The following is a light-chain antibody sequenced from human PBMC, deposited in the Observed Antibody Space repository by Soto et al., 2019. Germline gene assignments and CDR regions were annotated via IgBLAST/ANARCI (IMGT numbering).Light chain of an antibody. CDR3: GAWDDSVSAYV. V-gene: IGLV1-51*02. J-gene: IGLJ1*01. Sequence: QSVLTQPPSVSAAPGQRVTISCSGSSSNIGTTYVSWYQQLPGTVPKLLMYENNKRPSGIPDRFSGSKSATSATLDITGLQTGDDADYYCGAWDDSVSAYVFGTGTKVTVL. CDR1: SSNIGTTY. CDR2: ENN.